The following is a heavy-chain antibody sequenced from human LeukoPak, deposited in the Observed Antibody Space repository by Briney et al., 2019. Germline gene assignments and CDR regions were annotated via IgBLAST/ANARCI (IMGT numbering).Heavy chain of an antibody. CDR3: ARAAVAGTSFDY. CDR1: GGSISSYY. J-gene: IGHJ4*02. CDR2: IYFSGST. V-gene: IGHV4-59*12. D-gene: IGHD6-19*01. Sequence: SETLSLTCTVSGGSISSYYWSWLRQPPGKGLEWIGYIYFSGSTNYNPSLKSRVTISVDKSKNQFSLKLSSVTAADTAVYYCARAAVAGTSFDYWGQGTLVTVSS.